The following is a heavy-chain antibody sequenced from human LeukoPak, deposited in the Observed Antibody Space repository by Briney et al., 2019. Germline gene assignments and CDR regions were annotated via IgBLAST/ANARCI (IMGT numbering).Heavy chain of an antibody. Sequence: SETLSLTCTVSGGSNSSYYWSWIRQPAGKGLEWIGRIYTSGSTNYNPSFKSRVTMSVDTSKNQFSLKLSSVTAADTAVYYCARDSLPGGSYRGNYYYMDVWGKGTTVTVSS. CDR1: GGSNSSYY. CDR3: ARDSLPGGSYRGNYYYMDV. J-gene: IGHJ6*03. D-gene: IGHD1-26*01. V-gene: IGHV4-4*07. CDR2: IYTSGST.